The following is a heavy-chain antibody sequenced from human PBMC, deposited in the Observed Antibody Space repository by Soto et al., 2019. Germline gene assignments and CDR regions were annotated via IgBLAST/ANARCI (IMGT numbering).Heavy chain of an antibody. D-gene: IGHD5-12*01. CDR1: GFTFSHYG. J-gene: IGHJ4*02. CDR2: IWNDGSSR. CDR3: ARPDLVAAIGAALAC. V-gene: IGHV3-33*01. Sequence: QVQLVESGGGVVQPGRSLRLSCEASGFTFSHYGMHWVRQAPGKGLEWVAVIWNDGSSRYYADSVKGRFTVSRDNSKNTLFLQTNNVRDEDTAVYFCARPDLVAAIGAALACWGQGTLVTVSS.